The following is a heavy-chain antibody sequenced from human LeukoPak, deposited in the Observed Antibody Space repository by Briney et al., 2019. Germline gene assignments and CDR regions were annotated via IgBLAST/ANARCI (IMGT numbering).Heavy chain of an antibody. D-gene: IGHD4-17*01. Sequence: GGSLRLSCAASGFTVSSNYMSWVRQAPGKGLEWVSVIYSGGSTYYADSVKGRFTISRDNSKNTLYLQVNSLRAEDTAVYYCARGPDYGDSDFDYWGQGTLVTVSS. CDR3: ARGPDYGDSDFDY. CDR2: IYSGGST. CDR1: GFTVSSNY. V-gene: IGHV3-53*01. J-gene: IGHJ4*02.